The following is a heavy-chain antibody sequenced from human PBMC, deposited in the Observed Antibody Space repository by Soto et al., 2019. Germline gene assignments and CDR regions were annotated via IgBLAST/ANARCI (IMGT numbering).Heavy chain of an antibody. J-gene: IGHJ3*02. V-gene: IGHV5-10-1*01. CDR3: ARHGLDAFDI. CDR2: IDPSDSQT. Sequence: GESLKISCKGSGYSFAGYWITWVRQKPGKGLEWMGRIDPSDSQTYYSPSFRGHVTISVTKSISTAYLQWSSLKASDTAMYYCARHGLDAFDIWGQGTMVTVSS. CDR1: GYSFAGYW.